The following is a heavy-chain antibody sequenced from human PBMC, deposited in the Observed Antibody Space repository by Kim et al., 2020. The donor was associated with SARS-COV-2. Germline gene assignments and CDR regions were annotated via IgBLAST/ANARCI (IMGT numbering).Heavy chain of an antibody. V-gene: IGHV1-3*01. J-gene: IGHJ6*02. CDR1: GYTFTSYA. Sequence: ASVKVSCKASGYTFTSYAMHWVRQAPGQRLEWMGWINAGNGNTKYSQKFQGRVTITRDTSASTAYMELSSLRSEDTAVYYCARETVFGQLLVISGMDVWGQGTTVNVSS. D-gene: IGHD2-2*01. CDR2: INAGNGNT. CDR3: ARETVFGQLLVISGMDV.